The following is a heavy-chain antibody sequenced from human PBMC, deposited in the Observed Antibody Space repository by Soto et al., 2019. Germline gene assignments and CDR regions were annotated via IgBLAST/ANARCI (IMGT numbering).Heavy chain of an antibody. Sequence: QVQLVESGGGVVQPGRSLRLSCAASGFTFSSHSIQWVRQAPGKGLEWVAVISYDGSIKYYADSVKGRFTISRDNSKNTANPQMNHPGAEGNAVFYFAREWGTSGDLDYWGQGTLVIVSS. D-gene: IGHD3-10*01. J-gene: IGHJ4*02. CDR3: AREWGTSGDLDY. CDR1: GFTFSSHS. CDR2: ISYDGSIK. V-gene: IGHV3-30-3*01.